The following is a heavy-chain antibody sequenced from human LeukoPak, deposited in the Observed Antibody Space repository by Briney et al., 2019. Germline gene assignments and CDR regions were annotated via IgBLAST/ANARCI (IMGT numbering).Heavy chain of an antibody. V-gene: IGHV3-15*01. D-gene: IGHD5-12*01. CDR2: IKSKTDGGTT. CDR1: GFAFSNAW. J-gene: IGHJ4*02. CDR3: TTGGYGGQFDY. Sequence: GGSLRLSCAASGFAFSNAWMSWVRQAPGKGLEWVGRIKSKTDGGTTDYAAPVKGRFTSSRDDSKNTLYLQMNSLKTEDTAVYYCTTGGYGGQFDYWGQGTLVTVSS.